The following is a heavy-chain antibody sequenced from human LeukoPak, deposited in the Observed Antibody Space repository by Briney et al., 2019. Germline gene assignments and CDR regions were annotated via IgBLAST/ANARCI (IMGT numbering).Heavy chain of an antibody. J-gene: IGHJ4*02. Sequence: GTSLRLSYAGSGFTFSTYVMQWVRQAPGKGLEWVARISHDEMHKSYADSVKGRVTISRDNSKNTLFLEMHSLRAEDTAVYYCAKEGGRITMIVVVIHFDYWGQGTLVTVSS. D-gene: IGHD3-22*01. CDR2: ISHDEMHK. CDR1: GFTFSTYV. V-gene: IGHV3-33*06. CDR3: AKEGGRITMIVVVIHFDY.